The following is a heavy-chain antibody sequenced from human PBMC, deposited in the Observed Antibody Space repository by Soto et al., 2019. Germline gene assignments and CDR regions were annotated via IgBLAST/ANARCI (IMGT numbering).Heavy chain of an antibody. V-gene: IGHV1-3*05. D-gene: IGHD1-1*01. J-gene: IGHJ4*02. CDR3: ARVSTGTPLAY. CDR2: INAGNGNT. CDR1: GYTFMSYA. Sequence: QVQLVQSGAEEKKPGASVKVSCKASGYTFMSYAMHWVRQAPGQRLEWMGWINAGNGNTKYSQSFQGRVTITRDTSASTVYMELSSLTSEDTAVYYCARVSTGTPLAYWGQGTLVTVSS.